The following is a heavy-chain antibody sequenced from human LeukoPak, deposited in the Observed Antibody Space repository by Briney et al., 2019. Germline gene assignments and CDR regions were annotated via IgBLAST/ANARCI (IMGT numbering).Heavy chain of an antibody. CDR2: ISSSSSTI. J-gene: IGHJ3*02. CDR1: GFTFSSYE. V-gene: IGHV3-48*02. CDR3: ARDQYGGRLAFDI. D-gene: IGHD3-10*01. Sequence: GGSLRLSCAASGFTFSSYEMNWVRQAPGKGLEWVSYISSSSSTIYYADSVKGRFTISRDNARNSLYLQMNSLRDEDTAVYYCARDQYGGRLAFDIWGQGTMVTVSS.